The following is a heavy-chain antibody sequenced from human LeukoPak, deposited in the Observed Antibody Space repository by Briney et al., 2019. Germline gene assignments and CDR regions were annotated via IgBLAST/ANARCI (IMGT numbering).Heavy chain of an antibody. V-gene: IGHV4-59*08. CDR1: GGSISSYY. CDR3: AAYGSGSYYKHASDY. D-gene: IGHD3-10*01. Sequence: PSETLSLTCTVSGGSISSYYWSWIRQPPGKGLEWIGYIYYSGSTNYNPSLKSRVTISVDTSKNQFSLKLSSVTAADTAVYYCAAYGSGSYYKHASDYWGQGTLVTVSS. CDR2: IYYSGST. J-gene: IGHJ4*02.